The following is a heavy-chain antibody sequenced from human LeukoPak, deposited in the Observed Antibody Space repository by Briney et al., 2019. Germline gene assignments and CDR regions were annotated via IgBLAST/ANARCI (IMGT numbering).Heavy chain of an antibody. CDR2: ISYDGSNK. CDR3: AKDPDSGSYLGEIDY. Sequence: GRSLRLSCAASGLTFSSYAMHWVRQAPGKGLEWVAVISYDGSNKYYADSVKGRFTISRDNSKNTLYLQMNSLRAEDTAAYYCAKDPDSGSYLGEIDYWGQGTLVTVSS. D-gene: IGHD1-26*01. CDR1: GLTFSSYA. V-gene: IGHV3-30-3*01. J-gene: IGHJ4*02.